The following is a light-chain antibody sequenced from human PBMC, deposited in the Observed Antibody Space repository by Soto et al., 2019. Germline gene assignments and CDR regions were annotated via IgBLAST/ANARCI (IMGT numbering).Light chain of an antibody. CDR3: QHYNNWPIT. CDR1: QSVGYH. J-gene: IGKJ5*01. CDR2: DAS. Sequence: EIVMTQSPATLSVSPGERATLSCRASQSVGYHLAWYQQKPGQAPRLLIYDASNRATGIPARFSGSGSGTDFTLTISSLQAADFAVYHCQHYNNWPITFGQGTRLEIK. V-gene: IGKV3D-15*01.